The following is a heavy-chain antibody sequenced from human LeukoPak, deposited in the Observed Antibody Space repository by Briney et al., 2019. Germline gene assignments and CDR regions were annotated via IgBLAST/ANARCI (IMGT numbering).Heavy chain of an antibody. CDR3: APRGDIEHSYVYGKWFDP. CDR2: INHSGSS. Sequence: SETLSLTCAVYGGSFSAYYWTWIRQPPGKGLEWIGEINHSGSSNYNSSLRSRVTTSVDTSYKQFSLRLSSVTAADTAVYYCAPRGDIEHSYVYGKWFDPWGQGTRVTVSS. J-gene: IGHJ5*02. V-gene: IGHV4-34*01. CDR1: GGSFSAYY. D-gene: IGHD5-18*01.